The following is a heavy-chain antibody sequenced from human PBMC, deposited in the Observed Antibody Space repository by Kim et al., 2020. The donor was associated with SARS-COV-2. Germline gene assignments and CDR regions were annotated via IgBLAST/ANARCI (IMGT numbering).Heavy chain of an antibody. D-gene: IGHD2-2*01. V-gene: IGHV1-2*02. CDR1: GYTFTGYY. CDR3: ARETGDIVVVPAAIGINAFDI. J-gene: IGHJ3*02. CDR2: INPNSGGT. Sequence: ASVKVSCKASGYTFTGYYMHWVRKAPGQGLEWMGWINPNSGGTNYAQKFQGRVTMTRDTSISTAYMELSRLRSDDTAVYYCARETGDIVVVPAAIGINAFDIWGQGTMVTVSS.